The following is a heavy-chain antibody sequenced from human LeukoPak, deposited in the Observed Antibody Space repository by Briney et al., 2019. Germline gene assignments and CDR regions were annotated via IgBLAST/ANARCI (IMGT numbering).Heavy chain of an antibody. V-gene: IGHV4-61*02. CDR3: AKSGLNRFDY. CDR1: GGSISSGSYY. J-gene: IGHJ4*02. D-gene: IGHD2-15*01. CDR2: IYTSGST. Sequence: TLSLTCTVSGGSISSGSYYWSWIRQPAGKGLEWIGRIYTSGSTNYNPSLKSRVTISVDTSRNQFSLKLSSVTAADTAVYYCAKSGLNRFDYWGQGTLVTVSS.